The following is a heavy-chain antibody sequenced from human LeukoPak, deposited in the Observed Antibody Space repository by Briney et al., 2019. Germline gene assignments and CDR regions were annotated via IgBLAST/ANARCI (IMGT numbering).Heavy chain of an antibody. CDR1: GGSISSSSYY. CDR3: ARHVTAVVSFDY. V-gene: IGHV4-39*01. CDR2: IYYSGST. J-gene: IGHJ4*02. D-gene: IGHD3-22*01. Sequence: SETLSLTCTVSGGSISSSSYYWGWIRQPPGKGLEWIGSIYYSGSTYYNPSLKSRVTISVDTSKNQFSLKLSSVTAADTAAYYCARHVTAVVSFDYWGQGTLATVSS.